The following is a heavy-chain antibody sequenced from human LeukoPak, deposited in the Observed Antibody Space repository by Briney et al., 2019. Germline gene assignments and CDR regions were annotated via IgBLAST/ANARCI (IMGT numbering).Heavy chain of an antibody. J-gene: IGHJ4*02. Sequence: GGSLRLSCAASGFTFDDYGMSWVRQAPGKGLEWVSGINWNGGSTGYADSVKGRFTISRDNAKNSLYLQMNSLRAEDTAVYYCAKDRESLAWIKYYDSSGPNDYWGQGTLVTVSS. CDR3: AKDRESLAWIKYYDSSGPNDY. CDR1: GFTFDDYG. D-gene: IGHD3-22*01. V-gene: IGHV3-20*04. CDR2: INWNGGST.